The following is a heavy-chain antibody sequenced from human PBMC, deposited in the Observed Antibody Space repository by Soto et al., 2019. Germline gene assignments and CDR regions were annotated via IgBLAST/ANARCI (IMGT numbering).Heavy chain of an antibody. J-gene: IGHJ4*02. CDR2: LNSDGSIT. D-gene: IGHD6-19*01. Sequence: EVQLVESGGGLVQPGGSLRLSCAASGFTFSGYWMHWVRQSPGKGLVWVSRLNSDGSITSYADSVKGRFTISRDNAKNTLYLQMHSRRAGDTAVYFCSRGGAYNGGWFSWGPGTLVTVSS. CDR3: SRGGAYNGGWFS. V-gene: IGHV3-74*01. CDR1: GFTFSGYW.